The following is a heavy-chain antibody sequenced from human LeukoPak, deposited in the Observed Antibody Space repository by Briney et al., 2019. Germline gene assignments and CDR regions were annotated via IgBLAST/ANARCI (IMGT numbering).Heavy chain of an antibody. CDR2: IFTSGST. V-gene: IGHV4-4*07. Sequence: SETLSLTCTVSGGSISSDYWNWIRQPAAKGLEWIGRIFTSGSTNYNPSLKSRLTMSADTSKNHFSLKLNSVTAADTAVYYCARCRGGNCDYFDYWGQGTLVTVSS. CDR1: GGSISSDY. D-gene: IGHD4-23*01. CDR3: ARCRGGNCDYFDY. J-gene: IGHJ4*02.